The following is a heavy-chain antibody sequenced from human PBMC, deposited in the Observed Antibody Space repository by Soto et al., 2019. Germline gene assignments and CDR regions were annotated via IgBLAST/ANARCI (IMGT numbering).Heavy chain of an antibody. J-gene: IGHJ4*02. CDR1: GFTFSSYA. CDR3: AREDYY. Sequence: GGSLRLSCAASGFTFSSYAMHWVRQAPGKGLEWVAVISYDGSNKYYADSVKGRFTISRDNSKNTLYLQMNSLRAEDTAVYYCAREDYYWGQGTLVTVSS. CDR2: ISYDGSNK. V-gene: IGHV3-30-3*01.